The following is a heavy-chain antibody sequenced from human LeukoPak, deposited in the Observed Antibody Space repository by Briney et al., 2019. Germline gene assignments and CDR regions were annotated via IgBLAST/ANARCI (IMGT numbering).Heavy chain of an antibody. D-gene: IGHD1-26*01. J-gene: IGHJ6*02. CDR2: ISSLGSYM. CDR1: GFIFSDHS. CDR3: ARWVNSGSYKLYYGLDV. Sequence: NPGGSLRLSCAASGFIFSDHSVNWVRQAPGKGLEWVSSISSLGSYMYYADSLKGRFTVSRDNAKNSLYLQMNSLRVEDTAVYYCARWVNSGSYKLYYGLDVWGQGTTVTVSS. V-gene: IGHV3-21*06.